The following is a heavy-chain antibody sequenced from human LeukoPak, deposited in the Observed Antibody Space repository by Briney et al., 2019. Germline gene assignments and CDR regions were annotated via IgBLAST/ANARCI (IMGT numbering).Heavy chain of an antibody. CDR1: GFTFSSYA. D-gene: IGHD2-21*02. CDR3: AKDRCSGGDCYPHQFDY. CDR2: ISGSGGTT. J-gene: IGHJ4*02. V-gene: IGHV3-23*01. Sequence: PGGSLRLSCTASGFTFSSYAMSWVRQAPGKGLEWVSAISGSGGTTYYADSVKGRFTISRDNSKNTLYLQMNSLRAEDTAVYYCAKDRCSGGDCYPHQFDYWGQGTLVTVSS.